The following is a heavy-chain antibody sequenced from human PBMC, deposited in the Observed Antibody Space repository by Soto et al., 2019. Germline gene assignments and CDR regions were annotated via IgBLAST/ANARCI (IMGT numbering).Heavy chain of an antibody. CDR1: GGSVSSGSYY. J-gene: IGHJ3*02. CDR2: IYYSGST. V-gene: IGHV4-61*01. CDR3: ARGYYDYIWGSYRLGPGAFDI. Sequence: SETLSLTCTVSGGSVSSGSYYWSWIRQPPGKGLEWIGYIYYSGSTNYNPSLKSRVTISVDTSKNQFSLKLSSVTAADTAVYYCARGYYDYIWGSYRLGPGAFDIWGQGTMVTVSS. D-gene: IGHD3-16*02.